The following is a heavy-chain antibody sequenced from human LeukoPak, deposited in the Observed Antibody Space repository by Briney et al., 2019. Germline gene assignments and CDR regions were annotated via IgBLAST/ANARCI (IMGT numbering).Heavy chain of an antibody. CDR1: GFTFSSYS. J-gene: IGHJ4*02. Sequence: GGSLRLSCAASGFTFSSYSMNWVRQAPGKGLEWVSSISSSSSYIYYADSVKGRFTISRDNAKNSLYLQMNSLRAEDTAVYYCARERGNYDSSGYYYYWGQGTLVTVSS. CDR3: ARERGNYDSSGYYYY. D-gene: IGHD3-22*01. CDR2: ISSSSSYI. V-gene: IGHV3-21*01.